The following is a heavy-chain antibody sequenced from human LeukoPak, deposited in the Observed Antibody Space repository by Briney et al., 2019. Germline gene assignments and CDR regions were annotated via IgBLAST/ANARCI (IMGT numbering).Heavy chain of an antibody. CDR1: GGSFSGYY. D-gene: IGHD5-18*01. Sequence: PSETLSLTCAVYGGSFSGYYWSWIRQPPGKGLEWIGEINHSGSTNYNPSLKSRVTISVDTSKNQFSLKLSSVTAADTAVYYCARVYSYGKNGFDYWGQGTLVTVSS. CDR3: ARVYSYGKNGFDY. J-gene: IGHJ4*02. V-gene: IGHV4-34*01. CDR2: INHSGST.